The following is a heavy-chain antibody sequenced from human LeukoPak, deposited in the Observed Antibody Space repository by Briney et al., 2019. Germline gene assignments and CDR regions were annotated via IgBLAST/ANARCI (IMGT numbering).Heavy chain of an antibody. Sequence: QPGGSLRLSCSASGFTVSSSNMNWVRQAPGKGLEWIPVIYSGGSTHYADSVKGRFTISRDNSKNTLFLQMNSLRAEDTAVYYCAKEEQQFDYFDYWGQETLVTVSS. V-gene: IGHV3-53*01. D-gene: IGHD6-6*01. CDR3: AKEEQQFDYFDY. CDR2: IYSGGST. J-gene: IGHJ4*02. CDR1: GFTVSSSN.